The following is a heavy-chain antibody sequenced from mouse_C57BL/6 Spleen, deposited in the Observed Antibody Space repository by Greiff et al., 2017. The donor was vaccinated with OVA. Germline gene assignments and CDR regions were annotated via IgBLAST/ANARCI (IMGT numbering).Heavy chain of an antibody. V-gene: IGHV2-5*01. Sequence: VQLQQSGPGLVQPSQSLSITCTASGFSLTSYGVHWVRQSPGKGLEWLGVIWRGGSTDYNAAFMSRLSITKDNSKSQVFFKMNSLQADGTAIYICAKKGTWDWYCDVWGTGTTVTVSS. CDR1: GFSLTSYG. J-gene: IGHJ1*03. CDR3: AKKGTWDWYCDV. CDR2: IWRGGST. D-gene: IGHD4-1*01.